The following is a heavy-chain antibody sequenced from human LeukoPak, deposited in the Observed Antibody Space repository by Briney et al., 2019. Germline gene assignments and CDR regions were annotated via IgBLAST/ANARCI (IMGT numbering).Heavy chain of an antibody. J-gene: IGHJ4*02. V-gene: IGHV1-18*01. CDR2: VSAFNGHT. Sequence: ASVKVSCKAAGYSFTTFHINWVRQAPGQGLEWVGWVSAFNGHTFYAQKFQGRITMTTDTSTSTAHMELRSLTSDDTAVYYCARALAVTGRGPRDFDFWGQGTLVTVSS. D-gene: IGHD6-19*01. CDR3: ARALAVTGRGPRDFDF. CDR1: GYSFTTFH.